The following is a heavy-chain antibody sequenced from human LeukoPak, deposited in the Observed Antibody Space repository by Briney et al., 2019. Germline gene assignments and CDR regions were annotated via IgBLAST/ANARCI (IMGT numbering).Heavy chain of an antibody. CDR2: ISGSGGST. J-gene: IGHJ4*02. CDR1: GFTFSSYA. D-gene: IGHD3-3*01. V-gene: IGHV3-23*01. Sequence: GGSLRLSCAASGFTFSSYAMSWVRQAPGKGLEWVSAISGSGGSTYYADSVKGRFTISRDNSKNTLYPQMNSLRAEDTAVYYCAKNGVLATIFVGYYFDYWGQGTLVTVSS. CDR3: AKNGVLATIFVGYYFDY.